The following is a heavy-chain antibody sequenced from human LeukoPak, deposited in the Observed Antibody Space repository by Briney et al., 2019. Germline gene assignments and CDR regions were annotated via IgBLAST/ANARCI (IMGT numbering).Heavy chain of an antibody. V-gene: IGHV3-30*02. Sequence: GGSLRLSCAASGFSFSSLGMHWVRQAPGKGLDWVAYIRNDASKTYYADSVKGRFSTSRDNSKNTVYLQMNNLLPEDTALYYCATRAGRAWSAGVWGQGTLVTVSS. J-gene: IGHJ4*02. CDR1: GFSFSSLG. CDR3: ATRAGRAWSAGV. CDR2: IRNDASKT. D-gene: IGHD2-8*02.